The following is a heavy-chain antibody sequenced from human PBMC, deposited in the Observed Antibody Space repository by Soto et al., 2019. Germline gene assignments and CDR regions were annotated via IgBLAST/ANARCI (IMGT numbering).Heavy chain of an antibody. J-gene: IGHJ6*03. Sequence: ASVKVSCKASGYTFTGYYMHWVRQAPGQGLEWMGWINPNSGGTNYAQKFQGWVTMTRDTSISTAYMELSRLRSDDTAVYYCARSRYDILTGYYNDNYYMDVWGKGTTVTVSS. D-gene: IGHD3-9*01. V-gene: IGHV1-2*04. CDR2: INPNSGGT. CDR3: ARSRYDILTGYYNDNYYMDV. CDR1: GYTFTGYY.